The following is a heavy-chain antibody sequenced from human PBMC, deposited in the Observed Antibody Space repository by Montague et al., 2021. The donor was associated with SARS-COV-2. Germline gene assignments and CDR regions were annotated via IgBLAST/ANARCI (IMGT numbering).Heavy chain of an antibody. V-gene: IGHV4-31*03. CDR1: GGSVSSGGYY. Sequence: TLSLTCTVSGGSVSSGGYYWSWIRQHPGKGLEWIGYIYYSGSTYYNPSLKSRVTISVDTSKNQFSLKLSSVTAADTAVYYCAREDRWNWFDPWGQGTLVIVSS. D-gene: IGHD5-24*01. CDR2: IYYSGST. CDR3: AREDRWNWFDP. J-gene: IGHJ5*02.